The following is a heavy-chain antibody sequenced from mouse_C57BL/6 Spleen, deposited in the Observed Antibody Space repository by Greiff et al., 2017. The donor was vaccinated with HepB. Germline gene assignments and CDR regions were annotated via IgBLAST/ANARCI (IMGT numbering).Heavy chain of an antibody. CDR2: ISYDGSN. V-gene: IGHV3-6*01. J-gene: IGHJ2*01. D-gene: IGHD2-10*01. CDR1: GYSITSGYY. Sequence: DVQLQESGPGLVKPSQSLSLTCSVTGYSITSGYYWNWIRQFPGNKLERMGYISYDGSNNYNPSLKNRISITRDTSKNQFFLKLNSVTTEDTATYYCARAGAYYGNYDYWGQGTTLTVSS. CDR3: ARAGAYYGNYDY.